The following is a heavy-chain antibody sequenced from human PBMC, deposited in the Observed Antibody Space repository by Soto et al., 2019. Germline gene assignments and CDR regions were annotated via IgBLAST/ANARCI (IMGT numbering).Heavy chain of an antibody. CDR2: INTNRGST. CDR3: ARDQNNFWSGYYVPEPFDY. D-gene: IGHD3-3*01. CDR1: GYTFPNYY. V-gene: IGHV1-46*01. Sequence: GASVTVSCKASGYTFPNYYMHWVRQAPGQRLEWMGIINTNRGSTSYAQKLQGRVTMTSDTSTSTAYMALRSLRSDDTAVYYCARDQNNFWSGYYVPEPFDYWGQGTLVTVSS. J-gene: IGHJ4*02.